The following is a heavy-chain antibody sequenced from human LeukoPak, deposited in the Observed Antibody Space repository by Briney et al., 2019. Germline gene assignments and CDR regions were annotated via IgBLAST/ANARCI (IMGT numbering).Heavy chain of an antibody. Sequence: PSETLSLTCAVSGDSISSNYWWNWVRQPPGRGLEWLGEILHSGNSNYNPSLMSRVTISLDKFKNQFSLTFTSVTAADTAVYYCASVRGIYGSGTYRDYWGQGTLVTVSS. CDR1: GDSISSNYW. D-gene: IGHD3-10*01. J-gene: IGHJ4*02. V-gene: IGHV4-4*02. CDR2: ILHSGNS. CDR3: ASVRGIYGSGTYRDY.